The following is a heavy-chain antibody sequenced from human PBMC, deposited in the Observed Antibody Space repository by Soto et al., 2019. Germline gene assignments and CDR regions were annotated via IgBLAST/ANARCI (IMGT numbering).Heavy chain of an antibody. CDR2: INSDGSST. Sequence: GGSLRLSCAASGFTFSSYWMHWVRQAPGKGLVWVSRINSDGSSTSYADSVKGRFTISRDNDKKSLYLQMNSLRDEDTAVYYCARGMGSNYYYGMDVWGQGTTVTVSS. V-gene: IGHV3-74*01. J-gene: IGHJ6*02. D-gene: IGHD6-13*01. CDR3: ARGMGSNYYYGMDV. CDR1: GFTFSSYW.